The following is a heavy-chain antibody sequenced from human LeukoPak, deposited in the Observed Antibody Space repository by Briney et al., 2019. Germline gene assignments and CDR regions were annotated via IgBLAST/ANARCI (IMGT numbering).Heavy chain of an antibody. J-gene: IGHJ4*02. D-gene: IGHD1-26*01. V-gene: IGHV4-59*01. CDR1: GGPITSYY. CDR2: IYYSGST. CDR3: ARGRNWDLFDY. Sequence: TSETLSLTCTVSGGPITSYYWTWIRQPPGKGLEWIGYIYYSGSTNYNPSLKSRVTISLDTPKNQVSLKLTSVTAADTAVYYCARGRNWDLFDYWGQGALVTVSS.